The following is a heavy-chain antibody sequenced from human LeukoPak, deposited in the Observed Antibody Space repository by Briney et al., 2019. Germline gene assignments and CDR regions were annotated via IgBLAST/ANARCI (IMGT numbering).Heavy chain of an antibody. CDR2: ISSSGSTI. J-gene: IGHJ6*03. V-gene: IGHV3-11*01. Sequence: GGSLRLSCAASGFTFSDYYMSWIRQAPGKGLEWLSYISSSGSTIYYADSVKGRFTISRDNAKNSLYLQMNSLRAEDTAVYYCARVHIDYYYYYMDVWGKGTTVTVSS. CDR3: ARVHIDYYYYYMDV. CDR1: GFTFSDYY.